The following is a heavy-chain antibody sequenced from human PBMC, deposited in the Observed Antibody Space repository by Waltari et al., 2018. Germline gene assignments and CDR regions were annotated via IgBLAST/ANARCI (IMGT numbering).Heavy chain of an antibody. D-gene: IGHD3-22*01. V-gene: IGHV3-30*18. J-gene: IGHJ4*02. CDR2: ISYDGSNK. CDR1: GFTFSSYG. Sequence: QVQLVESGGGVVQPGRSLRLSCAASGFTFSSYGMHWVRQAPGKGLEWVAVISYDGSNKCYADSVKGRFTISRDNSKNTLYLQMNSLRAEDTAVYYCAKDRDGYFGYWGQGTLVTVSS. CDR3: AKDRDGYFGY.